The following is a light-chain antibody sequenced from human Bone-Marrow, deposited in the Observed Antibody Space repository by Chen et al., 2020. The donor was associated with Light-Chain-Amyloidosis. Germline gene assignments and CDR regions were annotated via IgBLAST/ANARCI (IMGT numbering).Light chain of an antibody. CDR1: QTISSNY. J-gene: IGKJ4*01. V-gene: IGKV3-20*01. CDR2: GSS. CDR3: KQYGTSPLT. Sequence: EIVLTQSPGTLSLSPGEGANLSCRASQTISSNYLTWYQQRFGQAPRLLIYGSSSRATCIPDRFTGSGSETDFALTIDRLEPEDFAMYYCKQYGTSPLTFGGGTKVEIK.